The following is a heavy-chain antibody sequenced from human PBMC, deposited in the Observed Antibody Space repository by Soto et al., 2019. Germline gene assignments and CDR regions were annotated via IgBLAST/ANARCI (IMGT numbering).Heavy chain of an antibody. D-gene: IGHD3-22*01. CDR2: ISAYNGNT. CDR1: GCTFPSDG. CDR3: ARSSYYHDSSGYPDWFDP. V-gene: IGHV1-18*01. J-gene: IGHJ5*02. Sequence: GAAVQVSCKASGCTFPSDGISWVRQAPGEGLEWMGWISAYNGNTNYAQKLQGRVTMTTDTSTSTAYMELRSLRSDDTAVYYCARSSYYHDSSGYPDWFDPWGQGTLVTFSS.